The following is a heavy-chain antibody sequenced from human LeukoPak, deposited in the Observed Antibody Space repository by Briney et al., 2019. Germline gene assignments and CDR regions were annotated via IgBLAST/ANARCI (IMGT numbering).Heavy chain of an antibody. CDR3: ARVVVVPAAPGYWFDP. CDR1: GGTFRSYA. J-gene: IGHJ5*02. Sequence: GASVEVSCKASGGTFRSYAISWVRQAPGQGLEWVGWISAYNGNTNYAQKLQGRITMTTDTSTNTAYMELRSLRSDDTAVYYCARVVVVPAAPGYWFDPWGQGTLVTVSS. V-gene: IGHV1-18*01. D-gene: IGHD2-2*01. CDR2: ISAYNGNT.